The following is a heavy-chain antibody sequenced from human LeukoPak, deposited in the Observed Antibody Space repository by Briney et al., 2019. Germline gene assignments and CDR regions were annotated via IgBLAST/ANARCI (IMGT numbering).Heavy chain of an antibody. D-gene: IGHD3-3*01. CDR2: IYHSGST. J-gene: IGHJ4*02. Sequence: SETLSLTCTVSGYSISSGYYWGWIRQPPGKGLEWIGSIYHSGSTNYNPSLKSRVTISVDKSKNQFSLKLSSVTAADTAVYYCARVVVYYDFWSGYSLRYYFDYWGQGTLVTVSS. V-gene: IGHV4-38-2*02. CDR1: GYSISSGYY. CDR3: ARVVVYYDFWSGYSLRYYFDY.